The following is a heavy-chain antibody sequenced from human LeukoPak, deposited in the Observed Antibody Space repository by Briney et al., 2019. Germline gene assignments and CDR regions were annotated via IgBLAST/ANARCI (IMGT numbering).Heavy chain of an antibody. CDR2: LYNSGST. CDR3: ARAPRIVGAALGAFDI. J-gene: IGHJ3*02. V-gene: IGHV4-59*01. Sequence: SETLSLTCTVSGGSISSYFWSWILQPPGKGLEWMGGLYNSGSTNYNPSLKSRGTISVDTSKSQFYLKLSYVTAADTAVYYCARAPRIVGAALGAFDIWGQGTMVTVSS. CDR1: GGSISSYF. D-gene: IGHD1-26*01.